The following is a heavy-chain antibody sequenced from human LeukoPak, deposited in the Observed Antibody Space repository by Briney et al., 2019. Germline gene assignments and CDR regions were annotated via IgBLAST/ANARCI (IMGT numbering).Heavy chain of an antibody. CDR3: ARVSDFVSGYPFDAFDI. J-gene: IGHJ3*02. CDR1: GYIFSVYY. CDR2: INPKSGVT. D-gene: IGHD3-3*01. V-gene: IGHV1-2*02. Sequence: ASVRVSCKASGYIFSVYYIHWVRQAPGQGLEWMGWINPKSGVTNYAQKFQGRVTMTRDTSITTGYMELSSVTSDDTAVYYCARVSDFVSGYPFDAFDIWGQGTMVTVSS.